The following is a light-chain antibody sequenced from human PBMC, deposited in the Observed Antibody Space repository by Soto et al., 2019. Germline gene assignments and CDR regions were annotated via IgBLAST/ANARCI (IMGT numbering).Light chain of an antibody. V-gene: IGKV1-5*01. CDR3: QQYKTSSHT. Sequence: DIQMTQSPSTLSASVGDRVIITCRASESISSWLACYEQKPGKAPNLLIYDASSLESGVPSGFSGSESGTEFTRTISSLQPDDFATYYCQQYKTSSHTFGQGTKLEIK. CDR2: DAS. J-gene: IGKJ2*01. CDR1: ESISSW.